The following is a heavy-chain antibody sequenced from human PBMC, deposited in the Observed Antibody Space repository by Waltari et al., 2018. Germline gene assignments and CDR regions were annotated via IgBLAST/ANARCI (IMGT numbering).Heavy chain of an antibody. CDR2: YYFIGGT. Sequence: QLQLQESGPGLVKPSETLSLTCTVSGGSISSSSYYWGWIRQPPGKGLEWIGSYYFIGGTYYNPSLKGRVTISVATSKNQFSLKLSSVTAADTAVYYCATFPGISSTRFDYWGQGTLVTVSS. CDR1: GGSISSSSYY. D-gene: IGHD6-13*01. CDR3: ATFPGISSTRFDY. V-gene: IGHV4-39*01. J-gene: IGHJ4*02.